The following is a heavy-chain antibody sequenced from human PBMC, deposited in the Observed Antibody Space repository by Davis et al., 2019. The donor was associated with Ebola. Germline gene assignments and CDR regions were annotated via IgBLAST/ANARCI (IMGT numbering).Heavy chain of an antibody. CDR2: IYYSGST. D-gene: IGHD3-10*01. Sequence: PSETLSLTCTVSGGSISSYYWSWIRQPPGKGLEWIGYIYYSGSTNYNPSLKSRVTISVDTSKNQFSLKLSSVTAADTAVYYCARFPLVRGVRTPWGQGTLVTVSS. J-gene: IGHJ5*02. V-gene: IGHV4-59*01. CDR1: GGSISSYY. CDR3: ARFPLVRGVRTP.